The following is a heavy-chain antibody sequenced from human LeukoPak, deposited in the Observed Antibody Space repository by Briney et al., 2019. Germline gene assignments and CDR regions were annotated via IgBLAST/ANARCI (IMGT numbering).Heavy chain of an antibody. CDR2: LTASGTDINT. D-gene: IGHD4-17*01. J-gene: IGHJ4*02. CDR1: GFTFSS. CDR3: AKRAVTFDY. Sequence: GASLRLSCAASGFTFSSMSWVRQAPGKGLGWVSALTASGTDINTYYADSVKGRFTISRDSSKNTLYLQMNSLRTEDTAIYYCAKRAVTFDYWGQGTLVTVSS. V-gene: IGHV3-23*01.